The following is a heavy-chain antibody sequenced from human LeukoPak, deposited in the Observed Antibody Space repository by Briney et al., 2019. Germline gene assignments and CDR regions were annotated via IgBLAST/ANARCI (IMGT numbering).Heavy chain of an antibody. V-gene: IGHV3-33*08. CDR3: ARDSNSYGSGATIDY. CDR2: IWYDGSNK. Sequence: GGSLRLSCAASGFTFRSYPMHWVRQAPGKGLEWLTDIWYDGSNKYYTDSVKGRFTISRDNSKNTLYLQMSSLRAEDTAVYYCARDSNSYGSGATIDYWGQGTLVTVSS. D-gene: IGHD3-10*01. J-gene: IGHJ4*02. CDR1: GFTFRSYP.